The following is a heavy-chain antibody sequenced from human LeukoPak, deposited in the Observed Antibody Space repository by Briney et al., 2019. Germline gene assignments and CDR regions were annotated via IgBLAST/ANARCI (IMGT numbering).Heavy chain of an antibody. J-gene: IGHJ4*02. CDR1: GFTFSSYW. CDR3: ARETRVRWTDY. Sequence: GGSLRLSCAASGFTFSSYWMHWVRQVPGKGLVWVSRINSDGSSRSYVDSVMGRFTISRDNAKNSLYLQMNSLRAEDTAVYYCARETRVRWTDYWGQGILVTVSS. V-gene: IGHV3-74*01. CDR2: INSDGSSR. D-gene: IGHD5-24*01.